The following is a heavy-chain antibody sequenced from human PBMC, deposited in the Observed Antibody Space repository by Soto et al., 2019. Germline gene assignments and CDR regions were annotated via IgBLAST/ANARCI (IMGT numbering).Heavy chain of an antibody. CDR1: GFTFSSYS. D-gene: IGHD3-10*01. J-gene: IGHJ4*02. CDR2: ISYDGSNK. CDR3: ARDLRDAITMVRGVIIGSLDY. Sequence: GGSLRLSCAASGFTFSSYSMNWVRQAPGKGLEWVAVISYDGSNKYYADSVKGRFTISRDNSKNTLYLQMNSLRAEDTAVYYCARDLRDAITMVRGVIIGSLDYWGQGTLVTVSS. V-gene: IGHV3-30*03.